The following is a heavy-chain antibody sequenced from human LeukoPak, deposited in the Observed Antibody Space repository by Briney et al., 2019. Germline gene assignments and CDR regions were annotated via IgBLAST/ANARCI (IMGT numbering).Heavy chain of an antibody. D-gene: IGHD3-22*01. J-gene: IGHJ4*02. V-gene: IGHV4-59*08. CDR2: IYYSGIT. CDR1: GGSISSYY. Sequence: SETLSLTCTVSGGSISSYYWSWIRHPPGKGLEWIGFIYYSGITTYNPSLKSRVTISVDTSRNQFSLKMNPMTAADTALYYCAAGRMITEVNALDYWGQGTLVTVSS. CDR3: AAGRMITEVNALDY.